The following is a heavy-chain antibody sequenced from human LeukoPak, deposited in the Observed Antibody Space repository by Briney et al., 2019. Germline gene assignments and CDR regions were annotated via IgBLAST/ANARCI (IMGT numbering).Heavy chain of an antibody. J-gene: IGHJ2*01. Sequence: GGSLRLSCAASGFTFFNYAMSWVRQAPGRGLEWVSGISGSADSTHYADSVKGRFTISRDNAKNTLYLQMNSLRAEDTAVYYCARDSSSWYGDFDLWGRGTLVTVSS. CDR3: ARDSSSWYGDFDL. D-gene: IGHD6-13*01. V-gene: IGHV3-23*01. CDR2: ISGSADST. CDR1: GFTFFNYA.